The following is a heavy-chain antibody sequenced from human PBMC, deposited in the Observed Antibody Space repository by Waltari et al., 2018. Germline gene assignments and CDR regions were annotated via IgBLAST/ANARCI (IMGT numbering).Heavy chain of an antibody. CDR2: ISGGDDST. J-gene: IGHJ6*02. CDR1: GFTFTSYA. D-gene: IGHD2-15*01. V-gene: IGHV3-23*04. CDR3: AKDWSGGTCSNGCMDV. Sequence: EVQLVESGGGLVQPGGSLRLSCAASGFTFTSYAMTWVRQAPGKGLEWVSSISGGDDSTYFAESVKGRFTISRDNSKNTLFLQMSGLRAEDTAMYYCAKDWSGGTCSNGCMDVWGQGTTVTVSS.